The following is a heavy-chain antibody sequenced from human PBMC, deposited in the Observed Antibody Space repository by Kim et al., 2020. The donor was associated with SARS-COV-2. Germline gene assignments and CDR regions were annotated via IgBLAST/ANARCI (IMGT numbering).Heavy chain of an antibody. CDR3: ARDSSSWDPFYYYGMDV. Sequence: VKGRFTISRDNAKNSLYLQMNSLRAEDTAVYYCARDSSSWDPFYYYGMDVWGQGTTVTVSS. J-gene: IGHJ6*02. V-gene: IGHV3-11*05. D-gene: IGHD6-13*01.